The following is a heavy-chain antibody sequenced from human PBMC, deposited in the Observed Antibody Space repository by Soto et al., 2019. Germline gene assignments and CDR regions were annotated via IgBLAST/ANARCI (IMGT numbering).Heavy chain of an antibody. V-gene: IGHV4-34*01. CDR2: INHSGST. J-gene: IGHJ4*02. CDR3: ARGGRTYSSSWYAY. CDR1: GGSISGYY. Sequence: SETLSLTCTVSGGSISGYYWSWIRQPPGKGLEWIGEINHSGSTNYNPSLKSRVTISVDTSKNQFSLKLSSVTAADTAVYYCARGGRTYSSSWYAYWGQGTLVTVSS. D-gene: IGHD6-13*01.